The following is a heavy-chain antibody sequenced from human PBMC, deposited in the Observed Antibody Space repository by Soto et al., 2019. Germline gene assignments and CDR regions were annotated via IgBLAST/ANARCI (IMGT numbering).Heavy chain of an antibody. CDR1: GGSISSGGYY. J-gene: IGHJ6*02. CDR2: IYYSGST. Sequence: PSETLSLTCTVSGGSISSGGYYWSWIRQHPGKGLEWIGYIYYSGSTYYNPSLKSRVTISVDTSKNQFSLKLSSVTAADTAVYYCARGQYGDYDGDYYYYGMDVWGQGTTVTVSS. CDR3: ARGQYGDYDGDYYYYGMDV. V-gene: IGHV4-31*03. D-gene: IGHD4-17*01.